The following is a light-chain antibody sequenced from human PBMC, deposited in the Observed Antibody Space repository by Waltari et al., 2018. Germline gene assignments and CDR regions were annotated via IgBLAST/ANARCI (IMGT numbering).Light chain of an antibody. V-gene: IGKV1-17*01. Sequence: DIQMTQSPSSLSASVGDRLTITCRASQDIRNGLGWYQQKPGEAPTRLIYGASSLQSGVPSRFSGSASGTEFTLTISSLQPEDFATYFCLQHNSYPPTFGGGTKVEIQ. CDR2: GAS. CDR1: QDIRNG. J-gene: IGKJ4*01. CDR3: LQHNSYPPT.